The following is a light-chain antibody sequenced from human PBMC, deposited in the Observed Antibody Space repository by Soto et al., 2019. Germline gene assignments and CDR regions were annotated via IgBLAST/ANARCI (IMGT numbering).Light chain of an antibody. CDR2: EVS. J-gene: IGLJ1*01. CDR1: SSDVGSYNL. V-gene: IGLV2-23*02. Sequence: QSALTQPASVSGSPGQSITISCTGTSSDVGSYNLVSWYQQHPGKAPKRMIYEVSKRPSGVSNRFSGSKSGNTASLTISGLQAEDEADYYCCSYAGSVYVFGTGTKLTVL. CDR3: CSYAGSVYV.